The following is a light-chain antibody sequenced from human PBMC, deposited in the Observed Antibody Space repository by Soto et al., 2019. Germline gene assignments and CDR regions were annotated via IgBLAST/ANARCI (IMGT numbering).Light chain of an antibody. CDR1: QVISSD. V-gene: IGKV1-39*01. J-gene: IGKJ3*01. Sequence: DIQMTQSPSSLSASVGDRVTITCRASQVISSDLNWYQQKPGKAPRLLIFAASILQSGVPSRFSGSASGTDFTLTISSLQPEDFATYYCQQSYSHPITFGPGTKVDVK. CDR2: AAS. CDR3: QQSYSHPIT.